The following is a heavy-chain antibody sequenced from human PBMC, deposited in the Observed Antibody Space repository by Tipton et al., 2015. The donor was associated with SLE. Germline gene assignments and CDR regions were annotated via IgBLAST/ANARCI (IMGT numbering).Heavy chain of an antibody. CDR2: INHSGST. Sequence: TLSLTCAVYGGSFSGYYWSWIRQPPGKGLEWIGEINHSGSTNYNPSLKSRVTISVDTSKNQFSLKLSSVTAADTAVYYCARSGHGSFDYWGQGTLVTVSS. V-gene: IGHV4-34*01. CDR1: GGSFSGYY. CDR3: ARSGHGSFDY. J-gene: IGHJ4*02. D-gene: IGHD3-10*01.